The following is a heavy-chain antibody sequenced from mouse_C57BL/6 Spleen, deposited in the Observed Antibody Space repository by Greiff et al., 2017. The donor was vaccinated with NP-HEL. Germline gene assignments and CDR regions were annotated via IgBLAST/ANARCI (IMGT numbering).Heavy chain of an antibody. D-gene: IGHD1-1*01. CDR1: GYTFTSYG. CDR2: IYPRSGNT. CDR3: ARGGSPYYFDY. J-gene: IGHJ2*01. Sequence: QVHVKQSGAELARPGASVKLSCKASGYTFTSYGISWVKQRTGQGLEWIGEIYPRSGNTYYNEKFKGKATLTADKSSSTAYMELRSLTSEDSAVYFCARGGSPYYFDYWGQGTTLTVSS. V-gene: IGHV1-81*01.